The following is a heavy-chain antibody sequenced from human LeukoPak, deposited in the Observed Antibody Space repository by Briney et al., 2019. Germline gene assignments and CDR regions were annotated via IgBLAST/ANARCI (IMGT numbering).Heavy chain of an antibody. Sequence: GGSLRLSCAASGFTFSSYGMHWVRQAPGKGLEWVAFIRYDGSNKYYADSVKGRFTISRDNSKNTLYLQMNSLRAEDTAVYYCAKDGGLIAALDFDYWGQGTLVTVSS. V-gene: IGHV3-30*02. D-gene: IGHD6-6*01. J-gene: IGHJ4*02. CDR3: AKDGGLIAALDFDY. CDR1: GFTFSSYG. CDR2: IRYDGSNK.